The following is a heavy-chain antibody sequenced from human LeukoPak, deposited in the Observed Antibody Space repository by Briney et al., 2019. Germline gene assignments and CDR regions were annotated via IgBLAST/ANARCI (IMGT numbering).Heavy chain of an antibody. D-gene: IGHD6-13*01. CDR2: IWYDGSNK. CDR3: AKDDGYSSSWLDY. CDR1: GFTFSSYG. V-gene: IGHV3-33*06. J-gene: IGHJ4*02. Sequence: GRSLRLSCAASGFTFSSYGMHWVRQAPGKGLEWVAVIWYDGSNKYYADSVKGRFTISRDNSKNTLYLQMNSLRAEDTAIYFCAKDDGYSSSWLDYWGQGTLVTVSS.